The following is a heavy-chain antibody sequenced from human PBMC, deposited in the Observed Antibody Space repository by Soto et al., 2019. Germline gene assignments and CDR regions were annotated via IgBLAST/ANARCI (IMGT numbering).Heavy chain of an antibody. J-gene: IGHJ1*01. CDR1: GFTFSSYA. Sequence: QVQLVESGGGVVQPGRSLRLSCAASGFTFSSYAMHWVRQAPGKGLEWVAVISYDGSNKYYADSVKGRFTISRDNSKNTLYLQMNSLRAEDTAVYYCARDLDSSGWYLFQHWGQGTLVTVSS. CDR3: ARDLDSSGWYLFQH. V-gene: IGHV3-30-3*01. CDR2: ISYDGSNK. D-gene: IGHD6-19*01.